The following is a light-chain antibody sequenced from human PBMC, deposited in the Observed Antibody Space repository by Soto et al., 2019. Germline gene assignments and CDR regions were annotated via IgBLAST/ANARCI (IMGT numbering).Light chain of an antibody. CDR1: QSVGST. CDR2: DAF. Sequence: EIVLTQSPGTLSLSPGERATLSCRASQSVGSTLAWYQQKPGQAPRLLIYDAFSRATGIPARFSGGGAGPDFTLTISSLEAEDSAVDYCQQRSTWSYTFGQGTRLEIK. J-gene: IGKJ2*01. V-gene: IGKV3D-11*02. CDR3: QQRSTWSYT.